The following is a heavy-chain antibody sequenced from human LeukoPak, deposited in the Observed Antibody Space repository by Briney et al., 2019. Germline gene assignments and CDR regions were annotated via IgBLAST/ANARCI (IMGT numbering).Heavy chain of an antibody. CDR3: AREYSESPGWFDP. D-gene: IGHD1-26*01. J-gene: IGHJ5*02. CDR1: GGSISSSSYY. Sequence: SETLSLTCTVSGGSISSSSYYWGWIRQPPGKGLEWIGSIYYSGSTYYNPSLKSRVSMSVDTSKNQFSLKLSSVTAADTAVYYCAREYSESPGWFDPWGQETLVTVSS. V-gene: IGHV4-39*07. CDR2: IYYSGST.